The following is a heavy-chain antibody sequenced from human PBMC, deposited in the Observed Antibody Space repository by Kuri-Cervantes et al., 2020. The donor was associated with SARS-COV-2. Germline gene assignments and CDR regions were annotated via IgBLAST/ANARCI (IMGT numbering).Heavy chain of an antibody. CDR1: GLTFSSYG. D-gene: IGHD3-10*01. CDR3: ARDHDITMVQGVYFDY. V-gene: IGHV3-33*01. CDR2: IWYDGSNK. Sequence: LSLSCAASGLTFSSYGMHWVRQAPGKGLEWVAVIWYDGSNKYYADSVKGRFTISRDNSKNTLYLQMNSLRAEDTAVYYCARDHDITMVQGVYFDYWGQGTLVTVSS. J-gene: IGHJ4*02.